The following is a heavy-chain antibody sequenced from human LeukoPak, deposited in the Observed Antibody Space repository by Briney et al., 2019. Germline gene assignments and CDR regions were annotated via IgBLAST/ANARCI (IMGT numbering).Heavy chain of an antibody. CDR2: ISGSGGST. Sequence: GSLRLSCAASGFTFSSYAMSWVRQAPGKGLEWVSAISGSGGSTYYADSVKGRFTISRDNSKNTLYLQMNGLRAEDTAVYYCAKVVFPWGRITPLYDYWGQGTLVTVSS. V-gene: IGHV3-23*01. CDR3: AKVVFPWGRITPLYDY. J-gene: IGHJ4*02. D-gene: IGHD2-21*01. CDR1: GFTFSSYA.